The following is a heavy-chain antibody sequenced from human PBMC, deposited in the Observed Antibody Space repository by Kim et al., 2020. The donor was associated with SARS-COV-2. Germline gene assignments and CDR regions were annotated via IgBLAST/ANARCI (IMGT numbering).Heavy chain of an antibody. CDR2: IYYSGST. V-gene: IGHV4-39*01. J-gene: IGHJ4*02. CDR1: GGSISSSSYY. Sequence: SETLSLTCTVSGGSISSSSYYWGWIRQPPGKGLEWIGSIYYSGSTYYNPSLKSRVTISVDSSKNQFSLNLNSVTAADTAVYYCARRSGLSTHYFDSWGQGALLSVSS. D-gene: IGHD6-19*01. CDR3: ARRSGLSTHYFDS.